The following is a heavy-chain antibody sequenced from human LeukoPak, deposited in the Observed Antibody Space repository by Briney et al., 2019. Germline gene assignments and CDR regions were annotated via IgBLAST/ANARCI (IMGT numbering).Heavy chain of an antibody. CDR2: IIPISGTA. CDR3: VFGVAAAGTLKGLYFDY. V-gene: IGHV1-69*05. J-gene: IGHJ4*02. Sequence: ASVKVSCKASGGTFSSYAISWVRQAPGQGLEWMGGIIPISGTANYAQKFQGRVTITTDESTSTAYMELSSLRSEDTAVYYCVFGVAAAGTLKGLYFDYWGQGTLVTVSS. CDR1: GGTFSSYA. D-gene: IGHD6-13*01.